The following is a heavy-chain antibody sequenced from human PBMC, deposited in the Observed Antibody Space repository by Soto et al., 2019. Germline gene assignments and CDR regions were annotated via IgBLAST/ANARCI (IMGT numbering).Heavy chain of an antibody. CDR3: ARSPSIAAAGPYYYYYYGMDV. V-gene: IGHV5-51*01. J-gene: IGHJ6*02. Sequence: GESLKISCKGSGYTFTDYWIGWVRQMPGKGLEWMGIIYPGDSDTRYSPSFQGQVTISADKSISTAYLQWSSLKASDTAMYYCARSPSIAAAGPYYYYYYGMDVWGQGTTVTVSS. D-gene: IGHD6-13*01. CDR1: GYTFTDYW. CDR2: IYPGDSDT.